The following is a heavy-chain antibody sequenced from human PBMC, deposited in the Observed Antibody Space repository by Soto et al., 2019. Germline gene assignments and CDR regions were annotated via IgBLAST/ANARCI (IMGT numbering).Heavy chain of an antibody. J-gene: IGHJ4*02. Sequence: SETLSLTCTVSGGSISIGDYYWSCIRQPPGKGLEWIGYIYYSGSTYYNPSLKSRVTISVDTSKNQFSLKLSSVTAADTAVYYCARAETYYYDSSGYDYWGQGTLVTVSS. V-gene: IGHV4-30-4*01. CDR3: ARAETYYYDSSGYDY. CDR1: GGSISIGDYY. CDR2: IYYSGST. D-gene: IGHD3-22*01.